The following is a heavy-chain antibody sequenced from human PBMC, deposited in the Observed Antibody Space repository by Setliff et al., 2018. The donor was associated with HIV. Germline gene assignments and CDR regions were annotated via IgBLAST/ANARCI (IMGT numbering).Heavy chain of an antibody. CDR2: ISSSGST. Sequence: SETLSLTCTVPGGSMTSSNYYWGWIRQSPGRGLEWIGSISSSGSTTYHPSLRSRVTVSAATSKNQFSLKLTSVTAADTAVYFCARESYYDSGGYLDVWGKGPTVTVSS. J-gene: IGHJ6*04. CDR3: ARESYYDSGGYLDV. D-gene: IGHD3-22*01. V-gene: IGHV4-39*07. CDR1: GGSMTSSNYY.